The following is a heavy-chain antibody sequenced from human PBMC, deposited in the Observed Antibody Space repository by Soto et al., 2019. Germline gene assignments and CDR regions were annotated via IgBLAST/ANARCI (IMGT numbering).Heavy chain of an antibody. V-gene: IGHV4-59*01. D-gene: IGHD5-18*01. Sequence: SETLSLTCTVSGGSISSYYWSWIRQPPGKGLEWIGYIYYSGSTNYNPSLKSRVTISVDTSKDQFSLKLSSVTAADTAVYYCAREVQLWGGIDYWGQGTLVTVSS. CDR1: GGSISSYY. CDR3: AREVQLWGGIDY. CDR2: IYYSGST. J-gene: IGHJ4*02.